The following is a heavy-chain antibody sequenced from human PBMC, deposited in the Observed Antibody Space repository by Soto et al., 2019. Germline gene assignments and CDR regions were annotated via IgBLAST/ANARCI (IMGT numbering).Heavy chain of an antibody. CDR1: GFTFSSYA. Sequence: GGSLRLSCAASGFTFSSYAMSWVRQAPGKGLEWVSAISGSGGSTYYADSVKGRFTISRDNSKNTLYLQMNSLRAEDTAVYYCAKPPGSSWIFYYFDYWGQGTLVTVSS. V-gene: IGHV3-23*01. D-gene: IGHD6-13*01. CDR3: AKPPGSSWIFYYFDY. CDR2: ISGSGGST. J-gene: IGHJ4*02.